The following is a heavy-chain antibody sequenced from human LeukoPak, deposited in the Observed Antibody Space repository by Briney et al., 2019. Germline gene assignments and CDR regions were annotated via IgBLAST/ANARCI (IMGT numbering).Heavy chain of an antibody. CDR1: GGSISSSNW. CDR3: ARRGVAAITNYMDV. Sequence: SETLPLTCAVSGGSISSSNWWSWVRQPPGKGLEWIGEIYHSGSTNYNPSLKSRVTISVDKSKNQFSLKLSSVTAADTAVYYCARRGVAAITNYMDVWGKGTTVTVSS. V-gene: IGHV4-4*02. D-gene: IGHD2-15*01. CDR2: IYHSGST. J-gene: IGHJ6*03.